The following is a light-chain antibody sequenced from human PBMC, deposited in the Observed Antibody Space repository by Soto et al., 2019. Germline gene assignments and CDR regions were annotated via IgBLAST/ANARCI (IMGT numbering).Light chain of an antibody. V-gene: IGKV3-11*01. Sequence: LLTQAPVTLSLSPGERATLSVRASQSFRGLLAWYQQKPGQAPRLLIYDAYNRATGIPPRFSGSGSGTDFTLTISSLEPEDSAVYYCQQRHMWPITFGQGTRLEIK. CDR3: QQRHMWPIT. CDR1: QSFRGL. J-gene: IGKJ5*01. CDR2: DAY.